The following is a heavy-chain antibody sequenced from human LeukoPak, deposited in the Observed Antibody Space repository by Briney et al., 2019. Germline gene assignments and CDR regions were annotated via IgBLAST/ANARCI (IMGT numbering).Heavy chain of an antibody. J-gene: IGHJ4*02. CDR1: GYTFTRYT. D-gene: IGHD5-18*01. CDR3: ARDVNAAMEY. CDR2: INTNTGNP. Sequence: ASVKVSCKAFGYTFTRYTMSWVRQAPGQGLEWMGWINTNTGNPTYAQGFTGRFVFSLDTSVGTSYLQISSLKAEDTAVYYCARDVNAAMEYWGQGTLVTVSS. V-gene: IGHV7-4-1*02.